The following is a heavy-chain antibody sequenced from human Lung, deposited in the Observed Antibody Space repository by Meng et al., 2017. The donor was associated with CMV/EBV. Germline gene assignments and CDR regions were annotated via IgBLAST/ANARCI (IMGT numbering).Heavy chain of an antibody. CDR3: ASFPPPGKQWLVTDY. CDR2: IYHSGST. D-gene: IGHD6-19*01. Sequence: QGQLQQWGAGLLKPSETLALTCGGYGGSISSSNWWSWVRQPPGKGLEWIGEIYHSGSTDYNPSLKSRVTISVDKSKNQFSLKLSSVTAADTAVYYCASFPPPGKQWLVTDYWGQGTLVTVSS. CDR1: GGSISSSNW. J-gene: IGHJ4*02. V-gene: IGHV4-4*02.